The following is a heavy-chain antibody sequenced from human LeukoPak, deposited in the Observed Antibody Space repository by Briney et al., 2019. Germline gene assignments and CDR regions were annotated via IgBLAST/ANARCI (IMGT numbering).Heavy chain of an antibody. CDR2: ISGSGGST. CDR1: GFTFSSYA. Sequence: GGSLRLSCAASGFTFSSYAMSWVRQAPGKGLEWVSGISGSGGSTYYADSVKGRFTISRDNSKNTLYLQMNSLRAEDTAVYYCAKDRDPGDGGRSFDYWGQGTLVTVSS. CDR3: AKDRDPGDGGRSFDY. V-gene: IGHV3-23*01. D-gene: IGHD3-16*01. J-gene: IGHJ4*02.